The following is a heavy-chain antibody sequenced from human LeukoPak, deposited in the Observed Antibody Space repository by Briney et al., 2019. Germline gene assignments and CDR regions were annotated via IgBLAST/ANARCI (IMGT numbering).Heavy chain of an antibody. CDR3: AREDWVIAAAGTARYYFDY. CDR2: MSSTRPTI. Sequence: PGGSLRLSCAASGFTFSNYNMNWVRQAPGKGLEWISYMSSTRPTIYYSNSVAGRFTISRDDARGSLFLQMNSLRAEDTAVYYCAREDWVIAAAGTARYYFDYWGQGTLVTVSS. D-gene: IGHD6-13*01. J-gene: IGHJ4*02. V-gene: IGHV3-48*01. CDR1: GFTFSNYN.